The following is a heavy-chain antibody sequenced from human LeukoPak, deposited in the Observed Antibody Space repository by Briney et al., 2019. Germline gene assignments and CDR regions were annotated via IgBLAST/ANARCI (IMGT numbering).Heavy chain of an antibody. Sequence: SETLSLTCSVSGASITPYYWTWIRQPPGRGLEWVGYIYYAGSTTYNSSIKSRVTMSIDTATNKFPLQLSSVTAEDTAVYYSAEGTKTGNTGYDKSYWGQGSLVTVSS. CDR1: GASITPYY. D-gene: IGHD5-12*01. V-gene: IGHV4-59*01. CDR2: IYYAGST. CDR3: AEGTKTGNTGYDKSY. J-gene: IGHJ4*02.